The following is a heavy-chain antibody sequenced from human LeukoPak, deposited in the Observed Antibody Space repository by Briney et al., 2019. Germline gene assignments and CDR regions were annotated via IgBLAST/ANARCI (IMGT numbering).Heavy chain of an antibody. Sequence: SDALLLTCIVSHASLSSYHWSWIRQPPGKGLEGDGFSARRGSPSYNPSLKSRHNLSRHRTQNHFSLMLPSVTAADTAVYYCARYYGDIYGYYYYYDYWGQGTLVTVSS. CDR3: ARYYGDIYGYYYYYDY. V-gene: IGHV4-59*01. CDR1: HASLSSYH. CDR2: SARRGSP. J-gene: IGHJ4*02. D-gene: IGHD3-22*01.